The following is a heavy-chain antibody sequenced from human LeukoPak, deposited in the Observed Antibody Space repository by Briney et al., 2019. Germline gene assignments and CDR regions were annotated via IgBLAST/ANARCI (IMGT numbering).Heavy chain of an antibody. V-gene: IGHV3-48*03. Sequence: PGGSLRLSCAASGFTFSSYEMNWVRQAPGKGLEWVSYISSSGSTIYYADSVKGRFTIPRDNAKNSLYLQMNSLRAEDTAVYYCARDGMGGYSYGYYFNYYYYGMDVWGQGTTVTVSS. CDR1: GFTFSSYE. J-gene: IGHJ6*02. D-gene: IGHD5-18*01. CDR3: ARDGMGGYSYGYYFNYYYYGMDV. CDR2: ISSSGSTI.